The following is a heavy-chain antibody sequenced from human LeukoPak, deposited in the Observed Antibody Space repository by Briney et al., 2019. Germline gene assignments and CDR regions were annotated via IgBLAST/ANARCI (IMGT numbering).Heavy chain of an antibody. V-gene: IGHV4-61*02. CDR3: ARDTFSSGRYFDY. D-gene: IGHD6-6*01. CDR1: GGSISSGSYY. Sequence: SETLSLTCTVSGGSISSGSYYWSWIQQPAGKGLEWIGRIYTSGSTNYNPSLKSRVTISVDTSKNQFSLKLSSVTAADTAVYYCARDTFSSGRYFDYWGQGTLVTVSS. CDR2: IYTSGST. J-gene: IGHJ4*02.